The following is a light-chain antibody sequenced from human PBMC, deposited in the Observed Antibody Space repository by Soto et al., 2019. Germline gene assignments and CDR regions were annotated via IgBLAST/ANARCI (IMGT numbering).Light chain of an antibody. CDR1: SSDVGGYKY. Sequence: QSALTQPPSASGSPGQSVTILCTGTSSDVGGYKYVSWYQQHPGKAPKLMIFEVNKRPSGVADRFSGSKSGNTASLTVSGLQAEDEADYYCSSYAGINNLGVFGTGTKLTVL. CDR2: EVN. CDR3: SSYAGINNLGV. J-gene: IGLJ1*01. V-gene: IGLV2-8*01.